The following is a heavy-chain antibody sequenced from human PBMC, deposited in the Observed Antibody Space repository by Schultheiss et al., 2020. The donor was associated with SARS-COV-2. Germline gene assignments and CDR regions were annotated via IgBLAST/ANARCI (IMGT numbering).Heavy chain of an antibody. CDR1: GGSISSSSYY. Sequence: SETLSLTCTVSGGSISSSSYYWGWIRQPPGKGLEWIGSIYYSGSTYYNPSLKSRVTISVDTSKNQFSLKLSSVTAADTAVYYCARVKTIGPSSSPYYYYGMDVWGQGTTVTVSS. V-gene: IGHV4-39*07. CDR3: ARVKTIGPSSSPYYYYGMDV. CDR2: IYYSGST. D-gene: IGHD6-6*01. J-gene: IGHJ6*02.